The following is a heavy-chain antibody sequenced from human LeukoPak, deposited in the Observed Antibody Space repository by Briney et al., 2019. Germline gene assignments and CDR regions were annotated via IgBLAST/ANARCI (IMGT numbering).Heavy chain of an antibody. CDR1: GFTFDDYG. CDR2: INWNGGST. V-gene: IGHV3-20*04. J-gene: IGHJ6*03. Sequence: GGSLRLSCAASGFTFDDYGMSWVRQAPGKGLEWVSGINWNGGSTGYAGSVKGRFTISRDNAKNSLYLQMNSLRAEDTALYYCARDLRLTYYYYMDVWGKGATVTVSS. CDR3: ARDLRLTYYYYMDV. D-gene: IGHD3-16*01.